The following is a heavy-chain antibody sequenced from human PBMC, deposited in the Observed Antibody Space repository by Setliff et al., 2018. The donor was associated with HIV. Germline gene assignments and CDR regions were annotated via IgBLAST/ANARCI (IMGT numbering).Heavy chain of an antibody. V-gene: IGHV4-59*06. CDR3: ARLEKLDDISYFDY. J-gene: IGHJ4*02. Sequence: SETLSLTCTVSGGSVNDFYCNWIRQPPGKGPEWIGYISSRGSTYYNPSLKSRITMSVDTSQNQVSLKLSSVTAADTAVYFCARLEKLDDISYFDYWGQGTLVTVSS. CDR2: ISSRGST. D-gene: IGHD3-3*02. CDR1: GGSVNDFY.